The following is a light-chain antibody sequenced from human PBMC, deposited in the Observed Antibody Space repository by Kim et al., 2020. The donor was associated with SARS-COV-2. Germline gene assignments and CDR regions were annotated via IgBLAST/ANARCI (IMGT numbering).Light chain of an antibody. J-gene: IGLJ2*01. CDR3: NSRDISGDHVV. CDR1: SLRTYY. CDR2: GKN. Sequence: ALGKTGRITCQGDSLRTYYASWFQQKPGQAPILVIYGKNNRPSGIPDRFSGSSSGNTASLTVTGAQAVDEADYYCNSRDISGDHVVFGGGTKLTVL. V-gene: IGLV3-19*01.